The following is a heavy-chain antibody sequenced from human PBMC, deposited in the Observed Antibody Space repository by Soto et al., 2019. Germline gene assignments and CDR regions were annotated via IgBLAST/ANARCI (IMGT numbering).Heavy chain of an antibody. CDR3: AKDMVVGATSYYYYGMDV. J-gene: IGHJ6*02. CDR1: RFTFHDYA. CDR2: ISWNSGSI. V-gene: IGHV3-9*01. Sequence: SLRLSCAASRFTFHDYAMHWVRQPPGKGLEWVSGISWNSGSIGYADSVKGRFTISRDNAKNSLYLRMNSLRAEDTALYYCAKDMVVGATSYYYYGMDVSAQGATAPVSS. D-gene: IGHD2-15*01.